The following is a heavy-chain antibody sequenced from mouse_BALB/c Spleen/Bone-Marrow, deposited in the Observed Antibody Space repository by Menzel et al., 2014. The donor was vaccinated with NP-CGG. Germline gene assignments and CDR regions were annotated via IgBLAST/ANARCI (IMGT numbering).Heavy chain of an antibody. J-gene: IGHJ4*01. V-gene: IGHV2-9*02. D-gene: IGHD3-2*02. CDR2: IWAGGST. Sequence: QVQLQQSGPGLVAPSQSLSITCTVSGFSLTSYGVHWVRQPPGKGLEWLGVIWAGGSTNYNSALMSRLSISKDNSKSQVCLKMNSLQTDDTAMYYCARRSQGYAMDYWGQGTSVTVST. CDR1: GFSLTSYG. CDR3: ARRSQGYAMDY.